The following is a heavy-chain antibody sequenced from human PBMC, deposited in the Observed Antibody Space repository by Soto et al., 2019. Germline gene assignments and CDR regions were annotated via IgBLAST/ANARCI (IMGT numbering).Heavy chain of an antibody. CDR2: INPNSGGT. J-gene: IGHJ6*02. Sequence: ASVKVSCKASGYIFTGAYIHWVRQAPGQGLEWMGCINPNSGGTEFAQKFQGRVTVTRDTSITTVYMEMNRLRSDDTGVYYCARDFTTRSYGVDVWGHGTAVTVSS. V-gene: IGHV1-2*02. CDR1: GYIFTGAY. D-gene: IGHD3-10*01. CDR3: ARDFTTRSYGVDV.